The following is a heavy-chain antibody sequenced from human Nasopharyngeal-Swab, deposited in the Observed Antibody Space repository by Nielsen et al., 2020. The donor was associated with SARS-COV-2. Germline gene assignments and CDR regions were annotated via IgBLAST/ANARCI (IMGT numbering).Heavy chain of an antibody. Sequence: GGSLRLSCAASGFTFSRYSMNWGRKAPGKGLECVSSISSSSSYIYYADSVKGRFTISRDNAKNSLYLQMNSLRAEDTAVYYCAGDLDYYGSGSYYNAYWGQGTLVTVSS. CDR3: AGDLDYYGSGSYYNAY. V-gene: IGHV3-21*01. J-gene: IGHJ4*02. D-gene: IGHD3-10*01. CDR1: GFTFSRYS. CDR2: ISSSSSYI.